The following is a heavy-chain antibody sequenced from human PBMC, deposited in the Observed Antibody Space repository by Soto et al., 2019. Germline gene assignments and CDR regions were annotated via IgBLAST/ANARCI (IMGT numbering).Heavy chain of an antibody. CDR3: AREMVRGVGSDY. CDR1: GYTFTSYG. J-gene: IGHJ4*02. CDR2: SSTYNGNT. D-gene: IGHD3-10*01. Sequence: QVQLVQSGAEVKKPGASVKVSCKASGYTFTSYGISWVRQAPGQGLEWMGWSSTYNGNTKYAQKLQRKVSMTTDTSTSTAYMELRRLRSDDTAVFYCAREMVRGVGSDYWGQGTLVTVSS. V-gene: IGHV1-18*01.